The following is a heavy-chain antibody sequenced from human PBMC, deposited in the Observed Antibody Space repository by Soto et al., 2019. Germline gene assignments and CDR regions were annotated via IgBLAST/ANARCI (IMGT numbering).Heavy chain of an antibody. D-gene: IGHD2-15*01. V-gene: IGHV1-18*01. CDR1: GYTFTSYG. Sequence: GASVKVSCKASGYTFTSYGISWVRQAPGQGLEWMGWISAYNGNTNYAQKLQGRVTMTTDTSTSTAYMELRSLRSDGTAVYYCARHESFVVVVAATQAPFDPWGQGTLVTVSS. CDR3: ARHESFVVVVAATQAPFDP. CDR2: ISAYNGNT. J-gene: IGHJ5*02.